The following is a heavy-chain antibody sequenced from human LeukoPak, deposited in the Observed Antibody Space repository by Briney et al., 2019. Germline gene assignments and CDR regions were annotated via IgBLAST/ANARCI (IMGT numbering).Heavy chain of an antibody. CDR2: ISYDGSNE. J-gene: IGHJ6*03. V-gene: IGHV3-30*04. D-gene: IGHD3-22*01. CDR3: AKGSKLVVITRDHYMAV. Sequence: GGSLRLSCAASGFTFSSYVMHWVRQAPGKGLEWVAIISYDGSNEYYADSVKGRFTISRDNSKNTLYLQMNSLRAADTAVYYCAKGSKLVVITRDHYMAVWGKGTTVTISS. CDR1: GFTFSSYV.